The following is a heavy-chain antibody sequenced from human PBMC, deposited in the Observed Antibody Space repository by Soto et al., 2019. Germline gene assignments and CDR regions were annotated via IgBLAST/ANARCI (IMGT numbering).Heavy chain of an antibody. V-gene: IGHV3-21*01. CDR1: GFTFSSYS. Sequence: GGSLRLSCAASGFTFSSYSMNWVRQAPGKGLEWVSSISSSSSYIYYADSVKGRFTISRDNTKNSLYLQMNSLRAEDTAVYYCARDLRIAARGYYYYGMDVWGQGTTVTVSS. CDR2: ISSSSSYI. CDR3: ARDLRIAARGYYYYGMDV. J-gene: IGHJ6*02. D-gene: IGHD6-6*01.